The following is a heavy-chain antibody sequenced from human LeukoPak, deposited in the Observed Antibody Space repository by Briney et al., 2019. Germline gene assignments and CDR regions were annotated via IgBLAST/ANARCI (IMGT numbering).Heavy chain of an antibody. D-gene: IGHD3-3*01. CDR2: IIPILGIA. CDR1: GYRFSDYY. V-gene: IGHV1-69*04. Sequence: GASVKVSCKASGYRFSDYYIHWVRQAPGQGLEWMGRIIPILGIANYAQKFQGRVTITADNSTSTAYMELSSLRSDDTAVYYCARDEGSEVLRFLEWFQQRSHNWFDPWGQGTLVTVSS. CDR3: ARDEGSEVLRFLEWFQQRSHNWFDP. J-gene: IGHJ5*02.